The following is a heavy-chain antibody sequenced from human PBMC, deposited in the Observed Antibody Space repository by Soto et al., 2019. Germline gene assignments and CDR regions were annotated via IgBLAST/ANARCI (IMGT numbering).Heavy chain of an antibody. CDR2: ISGSGDST. Sequence: EVQLLESGGGLVQPGGSLRLSCAASGFTFSTYGMNWVRQAPGKGLEWVSGISGSGDSTYYADSVKGRFTVSRDNSKNTLYLQMNSPRAEDTAVFYCAKERSSGWSFDYWGQGTLVTVSS. V-gene: IGHV3-23*01. CDR3: AKERSSGWSFDY. D-gene: IGHD6-19*01. J-gene: IGHJ4*02. CDR1: GFTFSTYG.